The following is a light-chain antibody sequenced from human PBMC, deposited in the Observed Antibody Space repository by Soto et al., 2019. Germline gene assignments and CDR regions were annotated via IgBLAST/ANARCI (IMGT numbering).Light chain of an antibody. CDR2: TVS. CDR3: MQGTHWPPT. V-gene: IGKV2-30*01. CDR1: QSVVYSDGNAY. Sequence: DVVMTQSPPSLPVTLGQPASISCRSSQSVVYSDGNAYLNWFQQRPGQSPRRLIYTVSNRDSGVPYRFSGGGSGTDFTLKISRVEAEDVGIYYCMQGTHWPPTFGQGTRVEI. J-gene: IGKJ1*01.